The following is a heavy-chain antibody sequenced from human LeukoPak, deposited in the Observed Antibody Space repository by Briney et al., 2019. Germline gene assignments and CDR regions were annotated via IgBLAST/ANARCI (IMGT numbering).Heavy chain of an antibody. CDR3: ARDPTLRGTFDY. D-gene: IGHD1-1*01. Sequence: SVKVSCKASGGTFSSYAISWVRQAPGQGLEWMGRIIPILGIANYAQKFQGRVTITADKSTSTAYMELSSLRSEDTAVYYCARDPTLRGTFDYWGQGTLVTVSS. V-gene: IGHV1-69*04. CDR1: GGTFSSYA. CDR2: IIPILGIA. J-gene: IGHJ4*02.